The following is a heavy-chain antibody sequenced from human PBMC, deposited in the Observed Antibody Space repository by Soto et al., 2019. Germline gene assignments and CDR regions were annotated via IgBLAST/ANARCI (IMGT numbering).Heavy chain of an antibody. CDR1: GFTFSKFW. D-gene: IGHD2-2*02. J-gene: IGHJ5*02. CDR2: IKYDGSQS. CDR3: ARFLLYSASGRGWFDP. V-gene: IGHV3-7*03. Sequence: GGSLRLSCTASGFTFSKFWMSWVRQAPGKGLEWVANIKYDGSQSYYVDSVKGRFTTSRDNTKNALYLQVNSLRVDDTAAYYCARFLLYSASGRGWFDPRGQGTLVTVSS.